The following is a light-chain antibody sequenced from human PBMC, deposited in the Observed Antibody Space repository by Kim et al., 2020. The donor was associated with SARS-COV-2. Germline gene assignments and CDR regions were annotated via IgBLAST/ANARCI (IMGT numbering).Light chain of an antibody. J-gene: IGKJ4*01. CDR2: GAS. CDR3: QQYNNWPSLT. V-gene: IGKV3-15*01. CDR1: QSVSST. Sequence: SPGERAPLSCRASQSVSSTLAWYQQKPGQAPRLLIYGASTRATGIPARFSGSGSGTEFTLTISSLQSEDFAVYYCQQYNNWPSLTFGGGTKVDIK.